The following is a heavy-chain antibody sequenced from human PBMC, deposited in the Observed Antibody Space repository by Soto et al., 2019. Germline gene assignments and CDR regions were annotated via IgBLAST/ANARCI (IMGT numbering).Heavy chain of an antibody. V-gene: IGHV1-8*01. CDR2: MNPNSGNT. D-gene: IGHD1-7*01. CDR1: GYTFTSYD. J-gene: IGHJ4*02. Sequence: ASVKVSCKASGYTFTSYDINWVRQATGQGLEWMGWMNPNSGNTGYAQKFQGRITMTRNTSISTAYMELSSLRSEDTAVYYCARDGVSSTEYTWNYGTYFDYWGQGALVTVS. CDR3: ARDGVSSTEYTWNYGTYFDY.